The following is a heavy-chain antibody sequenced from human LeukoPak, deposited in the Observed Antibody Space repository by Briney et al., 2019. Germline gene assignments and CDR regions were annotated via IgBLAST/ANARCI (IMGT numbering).Heavy chain of an antibody. CDR2: IYSGGST. Sequence: PGGSVRLSCAASGFTVSSNYLSWVRQAPGKGLEWVSVIYSGGSTYYADSVKGRFTISRDNSKNTLYLQMNSLRAEDTAVYYCARVTHPYYYYMDVWGKGTTVTVSS. J-gene: IGHJ6*03. CDR1: GFTVSSNY. CDR3: ARVTHPYYYYMDV. V-gene: IGHV3-53*01.